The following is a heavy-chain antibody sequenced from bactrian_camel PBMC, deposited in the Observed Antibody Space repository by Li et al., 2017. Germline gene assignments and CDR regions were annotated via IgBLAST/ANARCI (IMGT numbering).Heavy chain of an antibody. Sequence: QLVESGGGSVQAGGSLRLSCAASGYTASTGCMGWFRQAPGKEREGVAVIDSDGYTSYADSVKGRFTISQDSAKNTLYLQMNSLKPEDTAMYICAAEAIADGYADYASCPSEDMETLDLVIGARGPRSPSP. CDR3: AAEAIADGYADYASCPSEDMETLDLV. V-gene: IGHV3S53*01. CDR1: GYTASTGC. D-gene: IGHD4*01. CDR2: IDSDGYT. J-gene: IGHJ4*01.